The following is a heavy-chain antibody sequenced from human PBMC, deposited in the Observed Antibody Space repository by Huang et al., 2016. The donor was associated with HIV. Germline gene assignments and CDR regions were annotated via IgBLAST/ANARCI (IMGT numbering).Heavy chain of an antibody. J-gene: IGHJ6*03. CDR3: ARGQGGYYYYYMDV. V-gene: IGHV4-34*01. CDR2: INHREST. CDR1: GGSFSGYY. Sequence: QVQLQQWGAGLLRPSETLSLTCAVYGGSFSGYYGIWSRQPPGKGLEWIGEINHRESTNYNPSLKSRVTISVDTSRNQFSLTLTSVTAADTAVYYCARGQGGYYYYYMDVWGKGTTVTVSS.